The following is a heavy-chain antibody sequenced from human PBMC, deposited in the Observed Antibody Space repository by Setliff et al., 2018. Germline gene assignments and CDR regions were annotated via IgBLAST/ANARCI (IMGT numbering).Heavy chain of an antibody. CDR2: ISGFNGVT. Sequence: ASVKVSCKASGYILTSSGITWVRQAPGQGLEWMGWISGFNGVTNYAQTFQGRITMATDTSTKMAHMEMNSLRADDTAVYFCARDVYDFRTGQGGPWGQGTRVTVSS. J-gene: IGHJ5*02. CDR1: GYILTSSG. V-gene: IGHV1-18*01. CDR3: ARDVYDFRTGQGGP. D-gene: IGHD3-3*01.